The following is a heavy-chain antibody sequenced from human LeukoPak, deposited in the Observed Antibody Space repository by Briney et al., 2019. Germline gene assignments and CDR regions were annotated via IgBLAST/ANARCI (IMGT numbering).Heavy chain of an antibody. CDR1: GFTFDVYG. D-gene: IGHD3-3*01. CDR3: ARAFWSGFHDAFDI. J-gene: IGHJ3*02. CDR2: INWNGGST. Sequence: PGGSLRLSCAASGFTFDVYGMNWVRQAPGKGLEWVSGINWNGGSTGYADSVKGRFTISRDNAKNSLYLQMNSLRVEDTALYHCARAFWSGFHDAFDIWGQGTMVTVSS. V-gene: IGHV3-20*01.